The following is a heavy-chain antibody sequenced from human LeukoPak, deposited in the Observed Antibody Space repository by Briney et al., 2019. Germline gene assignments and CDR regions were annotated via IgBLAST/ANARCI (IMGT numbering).Heavy chain of an antibody. V-gene: IGHV3-23*01. J-gene: IGHJ4*02. CDR2: ISGGGGST. D-gene: IGHD3-9*01. Sequence: GGSLRLSCPAAGFTFSSYAMSWVRQAPGKWLEWVSAISGGGGSTYYAGSVKGRFTISRDNYKNTLYLQMNSLRAEETAVYYCGKGALRYFEWLLYVFDYWGQGTLVNVSS. CDR3: GKGALRYFEWLLYVFDY. CDR1: GFTFSSYA.